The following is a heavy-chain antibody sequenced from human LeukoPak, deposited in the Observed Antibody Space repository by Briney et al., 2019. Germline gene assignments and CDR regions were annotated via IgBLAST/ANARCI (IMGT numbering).Heavy chain of an antibody. Sequence: GGSPRLSCAASGFSFRSYEMNWVRQAPGKGLEWVSYVSSGAGTIYYADSVKGRFTISRDDAKNSVYLQMNNLRVEDTAVYYCARDAADSNFLNWFDPWGQGTLVIVSS. CDR1: GFSFRSYE. D-gene: IGHD4-11*01. J-gene: IGHJ5*02. V-gene: IGHV3-48*03. CDR2: VSSGAGTI. CDR3: ARDAADSNFLNWFDP.